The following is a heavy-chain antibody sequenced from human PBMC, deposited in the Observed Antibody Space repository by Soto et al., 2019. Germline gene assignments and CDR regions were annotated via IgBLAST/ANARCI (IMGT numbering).Heavy chain of an antibody. J-gene: IGHJ6*02. D-gene: IGHD6-6*01. CDR2: IYYTGST. V-gene: IGHV4-30-4*01. CDR3: ARGHSSSPEEDYYYYGMDV. Sequence: PSETLSLTCTVSGCSLNSEHYHWTWIRQAPGRGLEWIEYIYYTGSTRYNPSLKSRVTMSVDTSKNQFSLKLSSVTAADTAVYYCARGHSSSPEEDYYYYGMDVWGQGTTVTVSS. CDR1: GCSLNSEHYH.